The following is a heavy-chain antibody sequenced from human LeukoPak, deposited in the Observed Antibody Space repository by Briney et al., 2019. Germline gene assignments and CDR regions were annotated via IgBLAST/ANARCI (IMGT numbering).Heavy chain of an antibody. J-gene: IGHJ4*02. CDR3: AREFGGTYLFDF. CDR2: INSDGSST. Sequence: PGGSLRLSCAASGFTFSSYWMHWVRRAPGKGLVWVSRINSDGSSTSSADSMKGRFTISRDNAKNTLFLQMNSLRAEDTAVYYCAREFGGTYLFDFWGQGAQVTVSS. D-gene: IGHD4-23*01. V-gene: IGHV3-74*01. CDR1: GFTFSSYW.